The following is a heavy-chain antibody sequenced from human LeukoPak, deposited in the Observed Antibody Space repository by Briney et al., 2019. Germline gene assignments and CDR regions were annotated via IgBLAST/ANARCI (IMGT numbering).Heavy chain of an antibody. CDR3: ARGGYYDSSGYDY. CDR1: GFTFSSHA. V-gene: IGHV3-21*06. D-gene: IGHD3-22*01. Sequence: PGGSLRLSCAASGFTFSSHAMNWVRQAPGKGLEWVSSISGRSTDIYYADSVKGRFTISRDNAKNSVFLQINNLRAEDTAIYYCARGGYYDSSGYDYWGQGTLVTVSS. J-gene: IGHJ4*02. CDR2: ISGRSTDI.